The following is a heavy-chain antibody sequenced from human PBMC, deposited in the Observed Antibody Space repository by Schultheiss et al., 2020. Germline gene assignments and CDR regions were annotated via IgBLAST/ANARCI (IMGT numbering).Heavy chain of an antibody. CDR2: TYYSGST. V-gene: IGHV4-39*01. CDR3: ARLSGTYGSDCDY. CDR1: GGSISSGSYY. Sequence: SETLSLTCTVSGGSISSGSYYWGWIRQPPEKGLEWIGSTYYSGSTYYNPSLKSRLTISVDTSKNQFSLKLSSVTAADTAVYYCARLSGTYGSDCDYWGQGTLVTVSS. J-gene: IGHJ4*02. D-gene: IGHD1-26*01.